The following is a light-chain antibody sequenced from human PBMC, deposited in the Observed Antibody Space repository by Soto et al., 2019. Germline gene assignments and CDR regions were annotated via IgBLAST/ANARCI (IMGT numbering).Light chain of an antibody. Sequence: DIVMTQSPDSLAVSLGERATINCKSSQSVLYSSNNKNYLAWYQQKLGQPPKLLIYWASTRESGVPDRLSGSGSGTDFTLTIISLQAVDVAVYYCQQYYSTPYTFVQATTLKIK. CDR3: QQYYSTPYT. CDR2: WAS. CDR1: QSVLYSSNNKNY. J-gene: IGKJ2*01. V-gene: IGKV4-1*01.